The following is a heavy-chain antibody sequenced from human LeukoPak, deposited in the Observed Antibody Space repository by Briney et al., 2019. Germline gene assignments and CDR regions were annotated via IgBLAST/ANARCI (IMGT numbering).Heavy chain of an antibody. CDR2: IYNSGST. J-gene: IGHJ4*02. CDR1: GGSISSYY. Sequence: SETLSLTCTVSGGSISSYYWSWVRQPPGKGLEWIGNIYNSGSTNYNPYLKSRVTISVDTSKNQFSLKLSSVTAADTAVYYCARVDGYNYFDYWGQGTLVTVSS. V-gene: IGHV4-59*12. D-gene: IGHD5-24*01. CDR3: ARVDGYNYFDY.